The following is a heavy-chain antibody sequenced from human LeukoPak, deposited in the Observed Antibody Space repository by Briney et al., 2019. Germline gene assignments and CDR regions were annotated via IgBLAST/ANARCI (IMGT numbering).Heavy chain of an antibody. J-gene: IGHJ4*02. V-gene: IGHV3-30*02. D-gene: IGHD6-13*01. CDR1: GFTFSSYG. Sequence: GGSLRLSCAASGFTFSSYGMHWVRQAPGKGLEWEAFIWYDGSNKYYADSVKGRFTISRDNSKNTLYLQMNSLRAEDTAVYYCAKDRIAAAVLLGLSDYWGQGTLVTVSS. CDR2: IWYDGSNK. CDR3: AKDRIAAAVLLGLSDY.